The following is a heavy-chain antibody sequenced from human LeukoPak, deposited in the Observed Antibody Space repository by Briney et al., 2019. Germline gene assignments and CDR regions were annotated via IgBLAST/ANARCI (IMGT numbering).Heavy chain of an antibody. D-gene: IGHD1-26*01. CDR1: GYTLIELS. V-gene: IGHV1-24*01. CDR3: ATLVGARFNY. Sequence: ASVKVSCRVSGYTLIELSMHWVRQAPGKGLEWMGGFDPEQGETIYAQGFQGRVTMTEDTSTDTAYMNLSSLRSEDTAVYYCATLVGARFNYWSKGTLVTVSS. CDR2: FDPEQGET. J-gene: IGHJ4*02.